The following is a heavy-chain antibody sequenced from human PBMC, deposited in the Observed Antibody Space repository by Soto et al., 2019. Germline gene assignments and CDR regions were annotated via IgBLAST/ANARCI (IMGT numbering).Heavy chain of an antibody. V-gene: IGHV1-69*12. CDR1: GGTFSSYA. CDR3: ARDAGLGSRKGEGY. Sequence: QVQLVQSGAEVKKPGSSVKVSCKASGGTFSSYAISWVRQAPGQGLEWMGGIIPIFGTANYAQKFQGRVTITADESTSIAYMELSSLRSEDTAVYYCARDAGLGSRKGEGYWGQGTLVTVSS. CDR2: IIPIFGTA. D-gene: IGHD3-10*01. J-gene: IGHJ4*02.